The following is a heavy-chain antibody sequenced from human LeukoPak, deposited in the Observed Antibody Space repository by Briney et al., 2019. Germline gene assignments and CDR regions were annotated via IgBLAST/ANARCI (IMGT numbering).Heavy chain of an antibody. CDR1: GGTFSSYA. CDR3: ARKGITIFGVVPKTHYYYYGMDV. V-gene: IGHV1-69*13. D-gene: IGHD3-3*01. J-gene: IGHJ6*02. CDR2: IIPIFGTA. Sequence: SVKVSCKASGGTFSSYAISWVRQAPGQGLEWMGGIIPIFGTANYAQKFQGRVTITADESTSTAYMELSSLRSEDTAVYYCARKGITIFGVVPKTHYYYYGMDVWGQGTTVTVSS.